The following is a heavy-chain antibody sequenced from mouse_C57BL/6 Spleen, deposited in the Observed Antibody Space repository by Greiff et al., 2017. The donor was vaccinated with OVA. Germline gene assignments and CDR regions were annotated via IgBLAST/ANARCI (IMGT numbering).Heavy chain of an antibody. D-gene: IGHD1-3*01. CDR1: GYTFTDYY. J-gene: IGHJ4*01. V-gene: IGHV1-19*01. CDR3: AGSKDAMDH. CDR2: INPYNGGT. Sequence: EVQRVESGPVLVKPGASVKMSCKASGYTFTDYYMNWVKQSHGKSLEWIGVINPYNGGTSYNQKFKGKATLTVDKSSSTAYMELNSLTSEDSAVYCWAGSKDAMDHWGQGTSVTGSS.